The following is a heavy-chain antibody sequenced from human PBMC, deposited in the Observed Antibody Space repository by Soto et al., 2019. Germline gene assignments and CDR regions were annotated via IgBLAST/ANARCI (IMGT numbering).Heavy chain of an antibody. V-gene: IGHV4-34*01. J-gene: IGHJ5*01. CDR2: INHSGRV. D-gene: IGHD3-22*01. Sequence: SETLSLTCVVYGGSFSGHSWTWIRQSPGKGLEWIGDINHSGRVNYSPSLKSRVTISLDTSKNQFSLTLSAVTAADTAMYYCSTRAYDTNGYYRFDPWGKGTLVTVSS. CDR3: STRAYDTNGYYRFDP. CDR1: GGSFSGHS.